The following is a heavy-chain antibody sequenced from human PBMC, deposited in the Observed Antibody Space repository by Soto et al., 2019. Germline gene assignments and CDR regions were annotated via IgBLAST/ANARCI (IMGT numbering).Heavy chain of an antibody. CDR1: GFTFSSYS. J-gene: IGHJ6*02. CDR3: ARGTDFWSGYDTESYYYYYGMDV. CDR2: ISSSSSTI. D-gene: IGHD3-3*01. Sequence: GGSLRLSCAASGFTFSSYSMNWVRQAPGKGLEWVSYISSSSSTIYYADSVKGRFTISRDKAKNSLYLQMNSLRDEDTAVYYCARGTDFWSGYDTESYYYYYGMDVWGQGTTVTVSS. V-gene: IGHV3-48*02.